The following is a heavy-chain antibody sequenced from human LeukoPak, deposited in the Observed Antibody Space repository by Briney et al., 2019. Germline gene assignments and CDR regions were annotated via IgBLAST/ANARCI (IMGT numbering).Heavy chain of an antibody. CDR2: ITSDGSST. Sequence: GGSLRLSCAASGFTFSSYWMHWVRQVPGKGLVCVSRITSDGSSTSYADSVRGRFTISRDNAKNTVYLQMNSLRAEGTAVYYCARDLTGSVFDFWGQGTLVTVSS. D-gene: IGHD4/OR15-4a*01. CDR3: ARDLTGSVFDF. V-gene: IGHV3-74*01. CDR1: GFTFSSYW. J-gene: IGHJ4*02.